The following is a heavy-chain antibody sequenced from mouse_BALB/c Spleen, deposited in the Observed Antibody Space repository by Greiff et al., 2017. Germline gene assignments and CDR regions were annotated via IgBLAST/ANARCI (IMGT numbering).Heavy chain of an antibody. CDR3: AREGNSYAMDY. Sequence: EVQEVESGGGLVKPGGSLKLSCAASGFTFSSYAMSWVRQTPEKRLEWVASISSGGSTYYPDSVKGRFTISRDNARNILYLQMSSLRSEDTAMYYCAREGNSYAMDYWGQGTSVTVSS. D-gene: IGHD2-1*01. CDR2: ISSGGST. J-gene: IGHJ4*01. V-gene: IGHV5-6-5*01. CDR1: GFTFSSYA.